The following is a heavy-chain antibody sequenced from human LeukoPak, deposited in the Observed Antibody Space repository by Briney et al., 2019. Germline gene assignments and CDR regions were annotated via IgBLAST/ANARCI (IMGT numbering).Heavy chain of an antibody. Sequence: AGGTLRLSCSASGFVFTIYTMYWVRQAPGKGPEYVSTISGSGNGFSIYYADSVKGRFTISRDDSKSIPYLQMNGLRSEDTAVYYCVKDFGRIRGTPDSWGQGTLVTVSS. CDR2: ISGSGNGFSI. D-gene: IGHD1-26*01. CDR1: GFVFTIYT. V-gene: IGHV3-64D*06. J-gene: IGHJ4*02. CDR3: VKDFGRIRGTPDS.